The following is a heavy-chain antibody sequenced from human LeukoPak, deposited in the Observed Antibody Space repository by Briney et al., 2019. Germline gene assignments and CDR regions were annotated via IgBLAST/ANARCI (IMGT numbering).Heavy chain of an antibody. Sequence: GESLKISCKCSGYSFTSFWIGWVRQMPGKGLEWMGIIYPSDSDTRYSPSFQGQVTISADKSINTAYLQWSSLKASETAMYFCARSSGSYFSVWGKGTTVTVSS. D-gene: IGHD3-10*01. J-gene: IGHJ6*04. CDR2: IYPSDSDT. CDR3: ARSSGSYFSV. CDR1: GYSFTSFW. V-gene: IGHV5-51*01.